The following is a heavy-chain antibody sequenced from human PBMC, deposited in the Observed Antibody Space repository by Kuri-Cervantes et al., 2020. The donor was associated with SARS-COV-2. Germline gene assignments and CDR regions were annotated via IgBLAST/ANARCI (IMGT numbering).Heavy chain of an antibody. CDR2: FSHTGFT. J-gene: IGHJ2*01. V-gene: IGHV4-39*07. CDR3: VRLVGQGAAYDSGGYSLLPRLFDV. CDR1: GGSISSTGYY. Sequence: SETLSLTCTVSGGSISSTGYYWGWIRQSPGKRLEWIGSFSHTGFTYYNPSPNTRGTIFADTSKNQFSLKLTSVTAADTAVYFCVRLVGQGAAYDSGGYSLLPRLFDVWGRGTLVTVSS. D-gene: IGHD3-22*01.